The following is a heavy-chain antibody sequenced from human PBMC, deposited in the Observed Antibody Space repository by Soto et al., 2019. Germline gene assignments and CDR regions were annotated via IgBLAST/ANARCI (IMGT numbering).Heavy chain of an antibody. D-gene: IGHD3-10*01. J-gene: IGHJ6*02. V-gene: IGHV3-9*01. Sequence: TGGSLSLSSASYVLNFDDSAMYRARRARGKDMEWLSGVKWDCGSIGCADSVKARFTISRANAKNSLYLQMNSLRVEDKALYYCAKDLGITMARGVIPHYMDVCGQGTTVTVSS. CDR2: VKWDCGSI. CDR3: AKDLGITMARGVIPHYMDV. CDR1: VLNFDDSA.